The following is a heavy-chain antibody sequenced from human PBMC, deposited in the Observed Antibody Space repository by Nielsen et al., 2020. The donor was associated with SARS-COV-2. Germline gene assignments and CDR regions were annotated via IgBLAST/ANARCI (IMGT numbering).Heavy chain of an antibody. D-gene: IGHD6-19*01. Sequence: SLRLSCAASGFTFDDYGMSWVRQAPGKGLEWVSGISWNSGSIGYADSVKGRFTISRDNAKNSLYLQMNSLRAEDTALYYCATLSGSGWYMDYYGMDVWGQGTTVTVSS. V-gene: IGHV3-9*01. CDR3: ATLSGSGWYMDYYGMDV. CDR2: ISWNSGSI. J-gene: IGHJ6*02. CDR1: GFTFDDYG.